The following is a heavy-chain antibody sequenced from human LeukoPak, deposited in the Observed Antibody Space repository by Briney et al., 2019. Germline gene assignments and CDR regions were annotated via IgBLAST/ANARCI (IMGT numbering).Heavy chain of an antibody. CDR1: GGSISSYY. Sequence: PSETLSLTCTVSGGSISSYYWSWIRQPPGKGLEWIGYIYYSGSTNYNPSLKSRVTISVDTSKNQFSLKLSSVTAADTAVYYCASSVMVRGVIYYFDYWGQGTLVTVSS. CDR3: ASSVMVRGVIYYFDY. D-gene: IGHD3-10*01. CDR2: IYYSGST. J-gene: IGHJ4*02. V-gene: IGHV4-59*08.